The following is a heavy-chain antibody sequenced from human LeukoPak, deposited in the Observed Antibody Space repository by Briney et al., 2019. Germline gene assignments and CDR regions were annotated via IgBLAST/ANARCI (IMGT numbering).Heavy chain of an antibody. CDR1: GFTFSSYA. J-gene: IGHJ4*02. Sequence: GGSLRLSCAASGFTFSSYAMHWVRQAPGKGLEWVAVISYDGSNKYYADSVKGRFTISRDNSKNTLYLQMNSLRAEDTAVYYCARGSYFDYWGQGTLVTVSS. CDR3: ARGSYFDY. V-gene: IGHV3-30*01. CDR2: ISYDGSNK.